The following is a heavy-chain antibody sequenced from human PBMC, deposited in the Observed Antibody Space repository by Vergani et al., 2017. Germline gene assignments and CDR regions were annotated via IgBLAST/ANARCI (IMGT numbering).Heavy chain of an antibody. CDR2: INPNSGGT. CDR3: ATVGTSSNRDYFDY. D-gene: IGHD2-2*01. V-gene: IGHV1-2*02. Sequence: QVQLVQSGAEVKKPGASVQVSCKASGYTFTDYFMHWVRQAPGQGLEWMGWINPNSGGTNYAQKFQGSVTMTRDTSISTAYMGRSSLRSDDTAVYYCATVGTSSNRDYFDYWGQGTLVTVSS. J-gene: IGHJ4*02. CDR1: GYTFTDYF.